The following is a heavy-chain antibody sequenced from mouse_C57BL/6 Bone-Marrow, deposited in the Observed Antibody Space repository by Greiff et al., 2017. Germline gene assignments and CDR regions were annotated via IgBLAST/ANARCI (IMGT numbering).Heavy chain of an antibody. CDR2: ITPSSGYN. CDR1: GYTFTRYN. Sequence: QVHVKQSGAELARPGDSVKMSCKASGYTFTRYNMHWVNQRPGQGLERIGYITPSSGYNKYNQKFKDKATLTADKSSSTAYMQLSSLTSENSAVYSCARGYYIDYWGQGTTLTVSS. J-gene: IGHJ2*01. CDR3: ARGYYIDY. V-gene: IGHV1-4*01.